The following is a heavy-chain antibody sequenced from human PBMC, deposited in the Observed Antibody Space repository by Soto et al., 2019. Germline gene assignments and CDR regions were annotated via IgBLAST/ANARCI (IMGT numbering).Heavy chain of an antibody. CDR3: ARAKPIVATIEAFYYYYYGMDV. J-gene: IGHJ6*02. CDR2: ISAYNGNT. CDR1: GYTFTSYG. Sequence: ASVKVSCKASGYTFTSYGISWVRQAPGQGPEWMGWISAYNGNTNYAQKLQGRVTMTTDTSTSTAYMELRSLRSDDTAVYYCARAKPIVATIEAFYYYYYGMDVWGQGTTVTVSS. D-gene: IGHD5-12*01. V-gene: IGHV1-18*01.